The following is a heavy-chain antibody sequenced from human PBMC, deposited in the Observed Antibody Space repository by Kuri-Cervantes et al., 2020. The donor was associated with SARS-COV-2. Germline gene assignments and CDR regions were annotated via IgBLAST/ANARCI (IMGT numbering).Heavy chain of an antibody. J-gene: IGHJ4*02. CDR3: ARAPSRGQWLVKYYFDY. D-gene: IGHD6-19*01. CDR2: IYYSGST. V-gene: IGHV4-39*07. Sequence: SETLSLTCTVSGGSISSSSYYWGWIRQPPGKGLEWIGSIYYSGSTYYNPSLKSRVTISVDTSKNQFSLKLSSVTAADTAVYYCARAPSRGQWLVKYYFDYWGQGTLVTSPQ. CDR1: GGSISSSSYY.